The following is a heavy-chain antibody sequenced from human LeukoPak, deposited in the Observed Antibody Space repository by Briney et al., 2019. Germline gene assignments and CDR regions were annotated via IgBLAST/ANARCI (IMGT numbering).Heavy chain of an antibody. D-gene: IGHD3-22*01. J-gene: IGHJ4*02. CDR1: GGSISSYY. Sequence: PSETLSLTCTVSGGSISSYYWSWIRQPPGKGLEWIGYFYYSGSTNYNPSLKSRVTISVDTSKNQFSLKLSSVTAADTAVYYCARVRSSGYPPPPAFDYWGQGTLVTVSS. CDR2: FYYSGST. V-gene: IGHV4-59*01. CDR3: ARVRSSGYPPPPAFDY.